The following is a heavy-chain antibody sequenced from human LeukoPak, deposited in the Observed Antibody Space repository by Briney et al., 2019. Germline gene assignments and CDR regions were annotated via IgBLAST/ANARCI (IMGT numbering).Heavy chain of an antibody. V-gene: IGHV3-11*01. Sequence: GGSLRLSCAASGFTFSDYYMSWIRQAPGKGLEWVSYISSSGSTIYYADSVKGRFTISRDNAKNSLYLQMNSLRAEDTAVYYCARAEEIQLISHIDYWGQGTLVTVSS. CDR1: GFTFSDYY. D-gene: IGHD5-18*01. CDR3: ARAEEIQLISHIDY. J-gene: IGHJ4*02. CDR2: ISSSGSTI.